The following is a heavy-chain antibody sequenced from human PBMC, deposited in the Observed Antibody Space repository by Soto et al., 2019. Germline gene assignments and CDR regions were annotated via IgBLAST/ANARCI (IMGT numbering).Heavy chain of an antibody. V-gene: IGHV4-39*01. J-gene: IGHJ4*02. Sequence: SETLSLTCTVSGGSISSSSYYWGWIRQPPGKGLEWIGSIYYSGSTYYNPSLKSRVTISVDTSKNQFSLKLSSVTAADTAVYYCARTFYDYVWGSYRAHPVDYWGQGTLVTVSS. CDR3: ARTFYDYVWGSYRAHPVDY. CDR2: IYYSGST. CDR1: GGSISSSSYY. D-gene: IGHD3-16*02.